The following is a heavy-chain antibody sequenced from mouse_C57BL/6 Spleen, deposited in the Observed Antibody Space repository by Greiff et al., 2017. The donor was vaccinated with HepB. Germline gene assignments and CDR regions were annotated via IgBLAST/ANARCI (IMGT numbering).Heavy chain of an antibody. CDR2: IYPGSGST. Sequence: QVQLQQSGAELVKPGASVKMSCKASGYTFTSYWITWVKQRPGQGLEWIGDIYPGSGSTNYNEKFKSKATLTVDTSSSTAYMQLSSLTSEDSAVYYGARRGFITTVVAGFDYWGQGTTLTVSS. J-gene: IGHJ2*01. CDR1: GYTFTSYW. D-gene: IGHD1-1*01. CDR3: ARRGFITTVVAGFDY. V-gene: IGHV1-55*01.